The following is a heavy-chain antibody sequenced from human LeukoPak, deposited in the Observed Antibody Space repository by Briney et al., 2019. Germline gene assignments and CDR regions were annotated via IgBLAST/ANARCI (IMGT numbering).Heavy chain of an antibody. CDR2: ISYDGSNK. CDR1: GFTFSSYA. CDR3: ARAGDGYNYDY. Sequence: GRSLRLSCAASGFTFSSYAMHWVRQAPGKGLEWVAVISYDGSNKYYADSVKGRFTISRDNSKNTLYLQMNSLRAEDTAAYYCARAGDGYNYDYWGQGTLVTVSS. J-gene: IGHJ4*02. D-gene: IGHD5-24*01. V-gene: IGHV3-30*04.